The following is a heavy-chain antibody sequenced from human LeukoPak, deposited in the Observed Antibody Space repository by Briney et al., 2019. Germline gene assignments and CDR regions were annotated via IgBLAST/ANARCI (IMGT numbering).Heavy chain of an antibody. CDR1: GGSISSGGYY. J-gene: IGHJ4*02. Sequence: SETLSLTCTVSGGSISSGGYYWSWIRQPPGKGLEWIGYIYHSGSTYYNPSLKSRVTISVDRSKNQFSLELSSVTAADTAVYYCATTGIAVAGRAPYDDYWGQGTLVTVSS. D-gene: IGHD6-19*01. V-gene: IGHV4-30-2*01. CDR3: ATTGIAVAGRAPYDDY. CDR2: IYHSGST.